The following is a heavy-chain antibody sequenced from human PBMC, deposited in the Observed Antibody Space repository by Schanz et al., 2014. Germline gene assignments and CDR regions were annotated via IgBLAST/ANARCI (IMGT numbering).Heavy chain of an antibody. J-gene: IGHJ4*02. V-gene: IGHV3-66*01. D-gene: IGHD5-18*01. CDR2: MYTGGDT. Sequence: EVQLVQSGGGLVQPGGSLRLSCAASGFIVIAYHLNWVRQAPGKGLEWVSIMYTGGDTYYADSVKGRFTISRDNSKNTLFLQMNSLRAEDTAVYYCARGRGYRIGQWGQGILVTVSS. CDR3: ARGRGYRIGQ. CDR1: GFIVIAYH.